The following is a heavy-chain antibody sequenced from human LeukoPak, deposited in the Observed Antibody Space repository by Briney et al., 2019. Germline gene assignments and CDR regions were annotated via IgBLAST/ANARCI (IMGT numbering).Heavy chain of an antibody. J-gene: IGHJ4*02. CDR2: IYPGDSDT. CDR1: GYSFTSYW. Sequence: GESLKISCKGSGYSFTSYWIGWVRQMPGKGLEWMGIIYPGDSDTRYSPSFQGQVTISPDKSISTAYLQWSSLRASDPAIYYCARRAGSCSGGSCEYFEYWGQGTLVTVSS. V-gene: IGHV5-51*01. CDR3: ARRAGSCSGGSCEYFEY. D-gene: IGHD2-15*01.